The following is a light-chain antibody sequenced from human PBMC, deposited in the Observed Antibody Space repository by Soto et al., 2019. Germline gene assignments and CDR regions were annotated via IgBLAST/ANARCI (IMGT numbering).Light chain of an antibody. Sequence: EIVLTQSPGTLSLSPGERATLSCRASQSVSSSYLAWYQQKPGQAPRPLIYGASSRATGIQDRFSGSGSGTDFTLTISRLEPEDFAVYYCQQYGSSPRTFGQGTKVEIK. J-gene: IGKJ1*01. CDR1: QSVSSSY. V-gene: IGKV3-20*01. CDR3: QQYGSSPRT. CDR2: GAS.